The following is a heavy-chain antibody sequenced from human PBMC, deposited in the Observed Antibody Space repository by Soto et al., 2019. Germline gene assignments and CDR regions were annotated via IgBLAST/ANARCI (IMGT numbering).Heavy chain of an antibody. D-gene: IGHD3-22*01. Sequence: PSETLSLTCTVSGGSISSGGYYWSWIRQHPGKGLEWIGYIYYSGSTNYNPSLKSRVTISADTSKNQFSLKLSSVTAADTAVYYCAREDRDYYDSSGYYHWGQGTLVTVSS. J-gene: IGHJ5*02. CDR1: GGSISSGGYY. CDR2: IYYSGST. CDR3: AREDRDYYDSSGYYH. V-gene: IGHV4-31*03.